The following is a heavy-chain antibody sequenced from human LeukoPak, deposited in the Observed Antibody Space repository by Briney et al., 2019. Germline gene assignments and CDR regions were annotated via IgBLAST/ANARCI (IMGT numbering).Heavy chain of an antibody. CDR2: IIPIFGTA. Sequence: SVKVSCKASGGTFSSYAISWVRQAPGQGLEWMGGIIPIFGTANFAQKFQGRVTITADESTSTAYMELSSLRSEDTAVYYCARGRLPRGYYYGMDVWGQGTTVTVSS. CDR1: GGTFSSYA. V-gene: IGHV1-69*13. J-gene: IGHJ6*02. D-gene: IGHD6-25*01. CDR3: ARGRLPRGYYYGMDV.